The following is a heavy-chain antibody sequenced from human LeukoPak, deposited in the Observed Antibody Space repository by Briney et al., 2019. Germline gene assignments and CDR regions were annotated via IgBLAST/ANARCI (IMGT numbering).Heavy chain of an antibody. CDR3: AKESISAAAGTYFDY. Sequence: PGGSLRLSCAASGFTFNDYAMHWVRQAPGKGLEWVSLISWDGGSTYYADSVKGRFTISRDNSKNSLYLQMNSLRAEDTALYYCAKESISAAAGTYFDYWGQGTLVTVSS. CDR1: GFTFNDYA. CDR2: ISWDGGST. J-gene: IGHJ4*02. V-gene: IGHV3-43D*03. D-gene: IGHD6-13*01.